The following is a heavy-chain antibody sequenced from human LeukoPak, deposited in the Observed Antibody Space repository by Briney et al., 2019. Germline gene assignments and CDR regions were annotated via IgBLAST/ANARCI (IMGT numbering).Heavy chain of an antibody. Sequence: ASVKVSCKASGYTFTSYNINWVRQAPGQGLEWMGWINPNSGGTNYAQKFQGRVTMTRDTSISTAYMELSRLRSDDTAVYYCAREWTRSSSAEYYFDYWGQGTLVTVSS. D-gene: IGHD6-6*01. J-gene: IGHJ4*02. CDR3: AREWTRSSSAEYYFDY. CDR2: INPNSGGT. V-gene: IGHV1-2*02. CDR1: GYTFTSYN.